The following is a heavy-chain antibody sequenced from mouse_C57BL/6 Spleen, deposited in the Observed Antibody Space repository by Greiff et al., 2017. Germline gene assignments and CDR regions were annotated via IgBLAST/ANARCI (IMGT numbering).Heavy chain of an antibody. V-gene: IGHV2-9-1*01. Sequence: VQRVESGPGLVAPSQSLSITCTVSGFSLTSYAISWVRQPPGKGLEWLGVIWPGGGTNYHSALKSSLSISKDNSTSHVFLKMNSLQTDDTARYYCARNYYGDYAMDYWGQGTSVTVSS. CDR1: GFSLTSYA. J-gene: IGHJ4*01. CDR3: ARNYYGDYAMDY. D-gene: IGHD1-2*01. CDR2: IWPGGGT.